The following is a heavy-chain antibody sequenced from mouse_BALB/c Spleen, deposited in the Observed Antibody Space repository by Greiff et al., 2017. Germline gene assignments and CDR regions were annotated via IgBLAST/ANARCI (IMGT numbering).Heavy chain of an antibody. Sequence: DVKLQESGPGLVKPSQSLSLTCSVTGYSITSGYYWNWIRQFPGNKLEWMGYISYDGSNNYNPSLKNRISITRDTSKNQFFLKLNSVTTEDTATYYCAREVDGYYAMDYWGQGTSVTVSS. CDR1: GYSITSGYY. CDR3: AREVDGYYAMDY. J-gene: IGHJ4*01. V-gene: IGHV3-6*02. CDR2: ISYDGSN.